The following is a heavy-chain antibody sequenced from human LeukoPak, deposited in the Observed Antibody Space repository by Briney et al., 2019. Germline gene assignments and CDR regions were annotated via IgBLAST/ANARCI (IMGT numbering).Heavy chain of an antibody. CDR2: INHSGST. D-gene: IGHD1-26*01. Sequence: PSETLSLTCTVSGGSISSYYWSWIRQPPGKGLEWIGEINHSGSTNYNPSLKSRVTISVDTSKNQFSLKLSSVTAADTAVYYCAVGATLDDYWGQGTLVTVSS. V-gene: IGHV4-34*01. CDR1: GGSISSYY. CDR3: AVGATLDDY. J-gene: IGHJ4*02.